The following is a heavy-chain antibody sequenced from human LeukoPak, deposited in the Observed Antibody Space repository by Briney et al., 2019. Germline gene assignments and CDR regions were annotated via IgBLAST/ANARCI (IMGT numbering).Heavy chain of an antibody. CDR3: ASPREMATIYDAFDV. Sequence: SETLSLTCTVSGGSISSSSYYWGGIRQPRGKGLEWNGSIYYSGSTYYNPSLKRRVTISVDTSKNQFSLKLSSVTAADTAVYYCASPREMATIYDAFDVWGQGTMVIVSS. CDR2: IYYSGST. J-gene: IGHJ3*01. D-gene: IGHD5-24*01. CDR1: GGSISSSSYY. V-gene: IGHV4-39*01.